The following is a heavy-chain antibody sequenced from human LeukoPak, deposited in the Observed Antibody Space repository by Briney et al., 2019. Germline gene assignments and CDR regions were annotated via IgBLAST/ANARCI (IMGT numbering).Heavy chain of an antibody. CDR1: GDSVSSNNAA. Sequence: SQTLSLTCAISGDSVSSNNAAWNWIRQSPSRGLEWVGRTYYRSKWYNDYAVSVKSRITINPDTSKNQFSLQLNSVTPEDTAVYFCARDQIASAGPNDYWGQGTLVTVSS. D-gene: IGHD6-13*01. CDR2: TYYRSKWYN. V-gene: IGHV6-1*01. J-gene: IGHJ4*02. CDR3: ARDQIASAGPNDY.